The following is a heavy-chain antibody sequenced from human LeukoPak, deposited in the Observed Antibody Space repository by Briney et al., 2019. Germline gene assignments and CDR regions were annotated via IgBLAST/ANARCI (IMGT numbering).Heavy chain of an antibody. D-gene: IGHD4/OR15-4a*01. Sequence: ASVKVSCKASGFTLINYYMHWVRQAPGQGLEWLGIINLSGGSTHYPQKFQDRVTMTRDTSTSTVYMELSSLRSEDTAVYYCARDLDYGEKSEDYWGQGTLVTVSS. CDR3: ARDLDYGEKSEDY. V-gene: IGHV1-46*01. CDR1: GFTLINYY. CDR2: INLSGGST. J-gene: IGHJ4*02.